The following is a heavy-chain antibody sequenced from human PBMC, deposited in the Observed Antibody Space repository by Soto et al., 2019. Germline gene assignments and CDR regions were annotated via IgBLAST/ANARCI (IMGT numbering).Heavy chain of an antibody. D-gene: IGHD2-21*02. J-gene: IGHJ4*02. CDR2: INSDGSIT. Sequence: PGGSLRLSCAASGFTFSSYWMHCVRQAPGKGLVWFSRINSDGSITRYADSVKGRFTISRDNAKNTLYLQLNSLRAEDTAVYYCARETVTALYYWGQGTLVTVSS. CDR1: GFTFSSYW. V-gene: IGHV3-74*01. CDR3: ARETVTALYY.